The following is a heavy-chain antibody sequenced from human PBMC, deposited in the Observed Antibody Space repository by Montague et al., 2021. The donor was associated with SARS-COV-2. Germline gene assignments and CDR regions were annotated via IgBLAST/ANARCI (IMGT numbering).Heavy chain of an antibody. CDR2: VLSTGHT. J-gene: IGHJ6*02. Sequence: SETLSLTCTVYGGSISSYYWSWIRQPPEKGLEWVGYVLSTGHTNYNPSLKSRVTMSVDTSKNQLSLKLSSVTTADTAVYYCAAGPSGNSYAYFYGMDVWGQGTTVTVS. V-gene: IGHV4-59*01. CDR3: AAGPSGNSYAYFYGMDV. D-gene: IGHD4-23*01. CDR1: GGSISSYY.